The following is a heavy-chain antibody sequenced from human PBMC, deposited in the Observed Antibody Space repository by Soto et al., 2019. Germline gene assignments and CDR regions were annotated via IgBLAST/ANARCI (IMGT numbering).Heavy chain of an antibody. V-gene: IGHV3-74*01. J-gene: IGHJ4*02. CDR2: INPDGSVT. Sequence: GGSLRLSCAASGFTFSSHWMHWVRQAPGKGLVWVSRINPDGSVTSYADSVKGRFTISRDNARDTLYLQMNSLTVDDTAVYYCARGPSSAWYGTDYWGQGTLVTVSS. CDR3: ARGPSSAWYGTDY. CDR1: GFTFSSHW. D-gene: IGHD6-19*01.